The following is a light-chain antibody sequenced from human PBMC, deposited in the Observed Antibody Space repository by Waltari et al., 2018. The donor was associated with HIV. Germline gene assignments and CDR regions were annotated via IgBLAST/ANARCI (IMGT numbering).Light chain of an antibody. V-gene: IGLV10-54*01. J-gene: IGLJ3*02. CDR1: SDNVGYQG. CDR2: RND. Sequence: QAGLTQPPSVSKGLKQTATLTCAGNSDNVGYQGVAWLQPHQGNPPKLLSYRNDDRPSGVSERFSTSRSGNTAFLTITELQPEDETDYFCSAWDSSLGAWVFGGGTRLTVL. CDR3: SAWDSSLGAWV.